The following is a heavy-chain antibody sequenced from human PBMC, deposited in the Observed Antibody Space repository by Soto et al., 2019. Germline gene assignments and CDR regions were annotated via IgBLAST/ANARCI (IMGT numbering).Heavy chain of an antibody. CDR1: GASITGTSY. CDR3: ARGMTPPGAPAWYYFDS. J-gene: IGHJ4*02. Sequence: PSETLSLTCTVSGASITGTSYWSWIRQPAGKGLEWIGRFSLSGTTNYNPSLRSRVTMSADVSKNQFSLRLTSVTAADTALYYCARGMTPPGAPAWYYFDSWGQGTLVTVPS. CDR2: FSLSGTT. D-gene: IGHD2-8*02. V-gene: IGHV4-4*07.